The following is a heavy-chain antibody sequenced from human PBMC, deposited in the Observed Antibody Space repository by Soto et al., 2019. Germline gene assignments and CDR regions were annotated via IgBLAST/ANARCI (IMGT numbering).Heavy chain of an antibody. V-gene: IGHV1-69*01. CDR2: IIPIFGTA. CDR1: GGIFSSYG. D-gene: IGHD3-16*02. CDR3: AKDPYDYSSGSYL. J-gene: IGHJ4*02. Sequence: QVQVVQSGAEVKKPGSSVKVSCKAPGGIFSSYGFSWVRQAPGQGLEWMGGIIPIFGTANYAQKFQGRVTITADESTTTSYMEVRGLRSEDTAVYYCAKDPYDYSSGSYLWGQGTLVTVSS.